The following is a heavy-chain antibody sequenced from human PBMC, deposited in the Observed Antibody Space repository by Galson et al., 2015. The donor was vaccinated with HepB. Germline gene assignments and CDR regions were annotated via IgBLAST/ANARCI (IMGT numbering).Heavy chain of an antibody. CDR3: ARGGTYYYGSGSYIPPSPPNYCYGMDV. CDR2: INSDGSST. V-gene: IGHV3-74*01. Sequence: SLRLSCAASGFTFSSYWMHWVRQAPGKGLVWVSRINSDGSSTSYADSVKGRFTISRDNAKNTLYLQMNSLRAEDTAVYYCARGGTYYYGSGSYIPPSPPNYCYGMDVWGQGTTVTVSS. D-gene: IGHD3-10*01. CDR1: GFTFSSYW. J-gene: IGHJ6*02.